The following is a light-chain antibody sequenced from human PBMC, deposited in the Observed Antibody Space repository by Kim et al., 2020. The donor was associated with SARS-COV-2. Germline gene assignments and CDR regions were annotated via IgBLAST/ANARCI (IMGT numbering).Light chain of an antibody. V-gene: IGKV1D-16*01. J-gene: IGKJ4*01. Sequence: ASVGDRVTITCRASHAISSWLAWYQQRPGKAPKSLMYAASSLQSGVPSRFSGSGSGTTFTLTISGLRPEDFATYYCQQYNSFPLTFGGGTKVDIK. CDR2: AAS. CDR3: QQYNSFPLT. CDR1: HAISSW.